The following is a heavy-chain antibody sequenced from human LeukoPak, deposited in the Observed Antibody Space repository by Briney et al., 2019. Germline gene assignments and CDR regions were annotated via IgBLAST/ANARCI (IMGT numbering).Heavy chain of an antibody. D-gene: IGHD5-18*01. J-gene: IGHJ5*02. CDR2: ITNGSSYI. CDR3: ARDLGGYSYGSHFDP. Sequence: GGFLTLSCAASAFTFSSYYRKWVRQAPGGGLGWGTSITNGSSYIYYADFVKGRFTTSRDNTKNYLYLKMNNPTAADTAVYYCARDLGGYSYGSHFDPWGQGTLVTVSS. V-gene: IGHV3-21*01. CDR1: AFTFSSYY.